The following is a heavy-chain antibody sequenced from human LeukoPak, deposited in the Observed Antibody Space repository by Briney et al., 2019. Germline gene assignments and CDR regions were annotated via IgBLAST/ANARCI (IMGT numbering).Heavy chain of an antibody. J-gene: IGHJ4*02. CDR2: ISGGGGST. CDR3: AKVAVNYDSSGYYLH. CDR1: GFTFSSYG. D-gene: IGHD3-22*01. Sequence: GGSLRLSGAAAGFTFSSYGMSCVRQAPGKGREWVSAISGGGGSTYYADSVKGRFTISRDNSKNTLYLQMNSLRAADTAVYYCAKVAVNYDSSGYYLHWGQGTLVTVSS. V-gene: IGHV3-23*01.